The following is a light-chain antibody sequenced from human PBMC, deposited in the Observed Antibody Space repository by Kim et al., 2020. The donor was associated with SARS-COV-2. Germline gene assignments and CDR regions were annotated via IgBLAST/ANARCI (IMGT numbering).Light chain of an antibody. CDR3: QQYNSYSA. V-gene: IGKV1-5*01. J-gene: IGKJ5*01. CDR2: DAS. CDR1: QYISTW. Sequence: DVQMTQSPSTLSASVGDRVTITCRASQYISTWLAWYQQKPGKAPKLLIYDASNLDSGVPSRFSGSGSGTEFTLTISSLQPDDFATYYCQQYNSYSAFGQGTRLEIK.